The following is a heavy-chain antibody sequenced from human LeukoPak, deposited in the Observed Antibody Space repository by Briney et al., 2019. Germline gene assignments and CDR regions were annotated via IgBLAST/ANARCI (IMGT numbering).Heavy chain of an antibody. CDR1: GGSFSGYY. J-gene: IGHJ6*02. CDR2: INHSGST. CDR3: ARDQVGLDYYYGMDV. D-gene: IGHD1-26*01. V-gene: IGHV4-34*01. Sequence: PSETLSLTCAVYGGSFSGYYWSWIRQPPGKGLEWIGEINHSGSTNYNPSLKSRVTMSVDTSKNQFSLKLSSVTAADTAVYYCARDQVGLDYYYGMDVWGQGTTVTVSS.